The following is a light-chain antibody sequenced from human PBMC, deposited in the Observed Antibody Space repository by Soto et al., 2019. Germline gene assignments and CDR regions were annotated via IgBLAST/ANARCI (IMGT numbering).Light chain of an antibody. CDR2: RAS. J-gene: IGKJ1*01. V-gene: IGKV4-1*01. CDR3: QQYYVISWT. CDR1: QNVFHRSNNNKF. Sequence: ILNRRSPDSLTLSLGEKAAISCKASQNVFHRSNNNKFLAWYQQKPGQPPQLLIYRASTREPGVPERSTGSGSGRDFTITISSLPAQDVAVYYCQQYYVISWTFGQGTKVDIK.